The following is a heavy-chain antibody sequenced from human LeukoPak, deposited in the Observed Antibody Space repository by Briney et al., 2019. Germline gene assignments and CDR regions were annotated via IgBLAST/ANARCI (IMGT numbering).Heavy chain of an antibody. Sequence: GGSLRLSCAASGFTFSSYAMSWVRETPGKGLEWVSNISGSGGGTYYADSVKSRFTISRDNSTSTLYLQMNSLSAEYTGVYYCAKRAFDSSGYYPLLDYWGQGTLVTVSS. V-gene: IGHV3-23*01. D-gene: IGHD3-22*01. CDR1: GFTFSSYA. CDR3: AKRAFDSSGYYPLLDY. CDR2: ISGSGGGT. J-gene: IGHJ4*02.